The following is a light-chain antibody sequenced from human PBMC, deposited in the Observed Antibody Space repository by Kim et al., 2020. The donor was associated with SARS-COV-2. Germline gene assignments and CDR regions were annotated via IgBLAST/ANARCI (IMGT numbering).Light chain of an antibody. CDR3: QQYNKRPWT. V-gene: IGKV3-15*01. J-gene: IGKJ1*01. CDR1: QNINSD. CDR2: AAS. Sequence: EIVMTQSPASLSVSPGERATLSCRASQNINSDLAWYQQKPGQAPRLLFYAASTGATDIPARFSGSGSGTEFTLTISSLQSEDFAVYYCQQYNKRPWTFGQGTKVDIK.